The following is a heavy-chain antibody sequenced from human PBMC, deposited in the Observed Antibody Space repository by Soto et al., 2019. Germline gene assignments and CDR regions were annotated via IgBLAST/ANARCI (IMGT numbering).Heavy chain of an antibody. CDR1: GFTFSSYA. Sequence: SLRLSCAASGFTFSSYAMSWVRQAPGRGLEWVSAISGSGGSTNYADSVKGRFTISRDNSKNSLYLQMNSLRAEDTAVYYCAXWSKGRIAAPALPHSGQGPLVTVSS. V-gene: IGHV3-23*01. J-gene: IGHJ4*02. D-gene: IGHD6-13*01. CDR3: AXWSKGRIAAPALPH. CDR2: ISGSGGST.